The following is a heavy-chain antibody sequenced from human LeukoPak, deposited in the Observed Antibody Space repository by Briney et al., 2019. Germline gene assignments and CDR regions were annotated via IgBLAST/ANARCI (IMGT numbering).Heavy chain of an antibody. CDR1: EYTVTELS. Sequence: ASVKVSCKVSEYTVTELSFHWVRQAPGEGLEWMGGFDAENDETIYAQKFQGRVTVTQDTSTDTAYMELSGLRSEDTAVYYCATEKAWNHGGFDYWGQGTPVIVSS. CDR3: ATEKAWNHGGFDY. V-gene: IGHV1-24*01. J-gene: IGHJ4*02. D-gene: IGHD1-14*01. CDR2: FDAENDET.